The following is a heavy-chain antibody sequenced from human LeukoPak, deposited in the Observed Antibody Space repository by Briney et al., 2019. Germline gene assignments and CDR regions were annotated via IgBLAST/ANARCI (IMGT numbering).Heavy chain of an antibody. Sequence: GGSLRLSCAASGFTFSSYEMNWVRQAPGKGLEWVSYISSSGSTIYYADSVKGRFTISRDNSKNTLYLQMNSLRAEDTAVYYCARPGYYGDAFDIWGQGTMVTVSS. D-gene: IGHD3-22*01. V-gene: IGHV3-48*03. J-gene: IGHJ3*02. CDR1: GFTFSSYE. CDR2: ISSSGSTI. CDR3: ARPGYYGDAFDI.